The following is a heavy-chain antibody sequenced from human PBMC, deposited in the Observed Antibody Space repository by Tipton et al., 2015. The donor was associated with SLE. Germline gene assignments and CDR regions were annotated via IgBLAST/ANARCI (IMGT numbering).Heavy chain of an antibody. CDR1: GGSFSGYY. J-gene: IGHJ4*02. CDR3: ASADGDGRDY. CDR2: INHSGST. D-gene: IGHD5-24*01. V-gene: IGHV4-34*01. Sequence: TLSLTCAVYGGSFSGYYWSWIRQPPGKGLEWIGEINHSGSTNYNPSLKSRVTISVDTSKNQFSLKLSSVTAADTAVYYCASADGDGRDYWGQGTLVTVSS.